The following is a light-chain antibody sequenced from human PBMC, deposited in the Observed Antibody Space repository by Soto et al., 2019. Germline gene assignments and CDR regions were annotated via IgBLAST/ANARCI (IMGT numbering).Light chain of an antibody. J-gene: IGLJ2*01. CDR3: AAWDDSLNGSVV. V-gene: IGLV1-44*01. Sequence: QSVLTQPPSASGTPGQRVIISCSGSSSNIGSNTVNWYQQLPGTAPKLLIYSNNERPSGVPDRFSGSKSDTSASLAISGLQSEDEADYYCAAWDDSLNGSVVFGGGTKVTVL. CDR1: SSNIGSNT. CDR2: SNN.